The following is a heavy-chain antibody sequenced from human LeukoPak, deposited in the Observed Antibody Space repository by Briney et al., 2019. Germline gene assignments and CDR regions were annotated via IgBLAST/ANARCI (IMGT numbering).Heavy chain of an antibody. CDR3: ARDKSSGYYYPGYFDY. V-gene: IGHV4-31*03. J-gene: IGHJ4*02. Sequence: SETLPLTCTVSGGSISSGGYYWSWIRQHPGKGLEWIGYIYYSGSTYYNPSLKSRVTISVDTSKNQFSLKLSSVTAADTAVYYCARDKSSGYYYPGYFDYWGQGTLVTVSS. CDR2: IYYSGST. D-gene: IGHD3-22*01. CDR1: GGSISSGGYY.